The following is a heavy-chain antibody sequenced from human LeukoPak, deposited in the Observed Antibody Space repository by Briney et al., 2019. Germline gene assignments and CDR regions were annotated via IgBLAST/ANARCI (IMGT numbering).Heavy chain of an antibody. Sequence: TLQTLSLTCTVTGGSISSGDYYWSWIRQPPGKGLEWIGYIYYSGSTYYNPSLKSRVTISVDTSKNQFSLKLSSVTAADTAVYYCASNFWSGYYVLDYWGQGTLVTVSS. J-gene: IGHJ4*02. CDR1: GGSISSGDYY. V-gene: IGHV4-30-4*01. CDR2: IYYSGST. CDR3: ASNFWSGYYVLDY. D-gene: IGHD3-3*01.